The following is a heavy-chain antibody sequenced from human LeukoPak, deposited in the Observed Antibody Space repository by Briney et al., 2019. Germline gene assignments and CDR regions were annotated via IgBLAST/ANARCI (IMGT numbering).Heavy chain of an antibody. V-gene: IGHV3-23*01. CDR3: AKVFYYGSGSYYPFDY. D-gene: IGHD3-10*01. Sequence: GGSLRLSCAASGFTFSSYAMSWVRQAPGKGLEWVSAISGSGGVTYYADSVKGRFTISRDNSKNTLYLQMNSLRAEDTAVYYCAKVFYYGSGSYYPFDYWGQGTLVTVSS. J-gene: IGHJ4*02. CDR2: ISGSGGVT. CDR1: GFTFSSYA.